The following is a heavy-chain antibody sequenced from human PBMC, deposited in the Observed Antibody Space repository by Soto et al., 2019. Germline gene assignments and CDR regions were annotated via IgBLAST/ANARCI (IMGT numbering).Heavy chain of an antibody. CDR3: ARDRSGGSLAYYYYYMDV. V-gene: IGHV4-31*03. J-gene: IGHJ6*03. D-gene: IGHD2-15*01. CDR1: GGSISSGGYY. CDR2: IYYSGST. Sequence: SETLSLTCTVSGGSISSGGYYWSWIRQHPGKGLEWIGYIYYSGSTYYNPSLKSRVTISVDTSKNQFSLKLSSATAADTAVYYCARDRSGGSLAYYYYYMDVWGKGTTVSVSS.